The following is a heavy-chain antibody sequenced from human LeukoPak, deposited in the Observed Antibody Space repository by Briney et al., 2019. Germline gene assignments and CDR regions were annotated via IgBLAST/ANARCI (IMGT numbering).Heavy chain of an antibody. CDR1: GGTFSSYA. CDR2: INPSGGST. Sequence: AASVKVSCKASGGTFSSYAISWVRQAPGQGLEWMGVINPSGGSTSYAQKFQGRVTMTRDTSTSTVYMELSSLRSEDTAVYYCARDSPTFSVSMGYYYYMDVWGKGTTVTVSS. CDR3: ARDSPTFSVSMGYYYYMDV. J-gene: IGHJ6*03. V-gene: IGHV1-46*03. D-gene: IGHD2-8*01.